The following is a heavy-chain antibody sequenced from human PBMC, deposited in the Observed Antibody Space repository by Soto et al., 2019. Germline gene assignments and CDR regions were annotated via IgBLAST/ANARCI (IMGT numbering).Heavy chain of an antibody. J-gene: IGHJ6*02. CDR1: GGSISSSSYY. CDR2: IYYSGST. V-gene: IGHV4-61*01. D-gene: IGHD2-21*02. Sequence: PSETLSRTCTVSGGSISSSSYYWSWIRQPPGKGLEWIGYIYYSGSTNYNPSLKSRVTISVDTSKNQFSLKLSSVTAADTAVYYCARDLWGYCGTDCYPLDVWGQGTTVTVSS. CDR3: ARDLWGYCGTDCYPLDV.